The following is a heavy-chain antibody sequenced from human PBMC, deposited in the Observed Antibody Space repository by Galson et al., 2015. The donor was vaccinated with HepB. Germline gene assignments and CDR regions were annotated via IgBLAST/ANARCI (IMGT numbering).Heavy chain of an antibody. Sequence: PALVKPTQTLTLTCTFSGFSLSTSGVGVGWIRQPPGKALEWLALIYWDDDKRYSPSLKSRLTITKDTSKNQVVLTMTNMDPVDTATYYCAHKADIVATIYFDYWGQGTLVTVSS. CDR2: IYWDDDK. V-gene: IGHV2-5*02. CDR3: AHKADIVATIYFDY. CDR1: GFSLSTSGVG. J-gene: IGHJ4*02. D-gene: IGHD5-12*01.